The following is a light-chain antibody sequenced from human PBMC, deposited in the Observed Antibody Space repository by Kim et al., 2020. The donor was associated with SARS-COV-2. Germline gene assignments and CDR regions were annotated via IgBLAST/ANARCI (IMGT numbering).Light chain of an antibody. J-gene: IGLJ3*02. CDR1: SSDVGGYNL. CDR2: EVT. V-gene: IGLV2-23*02. Sequence: QSALTQPASVSGSPGQSITISCTGTSSDVGGYNLVSWYQHHPGKAPKLMIFEVTERPSGVSPRFSGSKSGNTASLTISGLQAEDEADYYCCSYAGSSTSVFGGGTKLTVL. CDR3: CSYAGSSTSV.